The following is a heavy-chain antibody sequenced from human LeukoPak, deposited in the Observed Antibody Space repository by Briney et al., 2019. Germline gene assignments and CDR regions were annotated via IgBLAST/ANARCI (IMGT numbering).Heavy chain of an antibody. CDR1: GGSISSGGYY. Sequence: SETLSLTCTVSGGSISSGGYYWSWIRQHPGKGLEWIGYIYYSGSTYYNPSLKSRVTISVDTSKNQFSLKLSSVTAADTAVYYCARGHMRGFGRGGVDYWGQGTLVTVSS. CDR2: IYYSGST. D-gene: IGHD3-10*01. J-gene: IGHJ4*02. CDR3: ARGHMRGFGRGGVDY. V-gene: IGHV4-31*03.